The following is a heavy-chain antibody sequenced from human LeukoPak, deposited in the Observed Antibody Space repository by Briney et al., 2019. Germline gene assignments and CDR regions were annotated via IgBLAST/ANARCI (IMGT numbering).Heavy chain of an antibody. CDR2: IKQDGSEK. CDR1: GFIFSNYG. J-gene: IGHJ4*02. CDR3: ARDRNTDFWSGYYTNYFDY. D-gene: IGHD3-3*01. Sequence: GGSLRLSCAASGFIFSNYGMHWVRQAPDKGLEWVANIKQDGSEKYYVDSVKGRFTISRDNAKNSLYLQMNSLRAEDTAVYYCARDRNTDFWSGYYTNYFDYWGQGTLVTVSS. V-gene: IGHV3-7*01.